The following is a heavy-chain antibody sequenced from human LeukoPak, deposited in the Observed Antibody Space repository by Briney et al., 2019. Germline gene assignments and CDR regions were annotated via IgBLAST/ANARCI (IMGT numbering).Heavy chain of an antibody. CDR2: TYYRSKWYN. D-gene: IGHD6-13*01. Sequence: SQTLSLTCAISGDSVSSNSAAWNWIRQSPSRGLEWLGRTYYRSKWYNDYAVSVKSRITINPDTSKNQFSLQLNPVTPEDTAVYYCARTGYSSSWYRPYYYYYGMDVWGQGTTVTVSS. CDR3: ARTGYSSSWYRPYYYYYGMDV. V-gene: IGHV6-1*01. CDR1: GDSVSSNSAA. J-gene: IGHJ6*02.